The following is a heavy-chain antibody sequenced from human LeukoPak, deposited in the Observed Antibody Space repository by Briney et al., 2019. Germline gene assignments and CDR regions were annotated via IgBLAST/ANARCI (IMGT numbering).Heavy chain of an antibody. J-gene: IGHJ6*03. CDR1: GFTLSSFG. D-gene: IGHD5-18*01. CDR3: ARGPVDTAMGNLPPTWYYMDV. CDR2: ISSRGNTI. Sequence: LTGGSLRLSCAASGFTLSSFGMNWVRQAPGKGLEWVSYISSRGNTIYYADSVKGRFTISRDNAKNSLYLQMNSLRAEDTALYYCARGPVDTAMGNLPPTWYYMDVWGKGTTVTVSS. V-gene: IGHV3-48*04.